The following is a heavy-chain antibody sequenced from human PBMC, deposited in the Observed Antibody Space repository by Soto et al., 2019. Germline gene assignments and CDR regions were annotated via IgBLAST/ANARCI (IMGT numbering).Heavy chain of an antibody. Sequence: GGALRLSCAASGFTFSSYAMSWGRQAPGKGLEWVSAISGSGGSTYYADSVKGRFTISRDNSKNTLYLQMNSLRAEDTAVYYCAKGYYYDSRGYYSTPGFFDYWGQGTLVTVSS. CDR2: ISGSGGST. V-gene: IGHV3-23*01. CDR3: AKGYYYDSRGYYSTPGFFDY. D-gene: IGHD3-22*01. J-gene: IGHJ4*02. CDR1: GFTFSSYA.